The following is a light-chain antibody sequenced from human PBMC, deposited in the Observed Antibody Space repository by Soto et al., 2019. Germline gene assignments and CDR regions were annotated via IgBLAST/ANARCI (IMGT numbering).Light chain of an antibody. CDR2: GAS. V-gene: IGKV3-15*01. CDR1: HSVTSN. J-gene: IGKJ4*01. Sequence: EVVMAQSPVTLSVSPGEGATLSCRASHSVTSNLAWYQQKPGQAPRLLIYGASTRATGIPARFSGSGSGTEFTLTISGLQAEDFAVYYCQQYNNWPLTFGGGTEVEIK. CDR3: QQYNNWPLT.